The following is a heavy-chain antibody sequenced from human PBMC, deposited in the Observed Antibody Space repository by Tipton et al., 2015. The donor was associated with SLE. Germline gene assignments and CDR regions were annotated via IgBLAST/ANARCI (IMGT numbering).Heavy chain of an antibody. J-gene: IGHJ4*02. Sequence: QSGPEVKKPGESLKISCKGSGYSFSTHWIGWVRQMPVTGLEWMGIMYPGDSYATYSPSFQGQVTISVDRSISTAYLQWSSLKASDTAIYYCVRQTGANWGFDYWGQGTLVTVSS. CDR2: MYPGDSYA. CDR3: VRQTGANWGFDY. CDR1: GYSFSTHW. D-gene: IGHD7-27*01. V-gene: IGHV5-51*01.